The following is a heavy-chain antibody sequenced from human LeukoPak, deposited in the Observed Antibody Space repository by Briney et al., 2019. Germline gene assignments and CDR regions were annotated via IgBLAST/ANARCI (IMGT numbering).Heavy chain of an antibody. Sequence: PSQTLSLTCAVSGGSISSGDYSWSWIRQPPGKGLEWIGYIYHSGSTYYNPSLKSRVTISVDRSKNQFSLKLSSVTAADTAVYYCARALLTHNSSHLYYYYGMDVWGQGTTVTVSS. CDR2: IYHSGST. CDR1: GGSISSGDYS. V-gene: IGHV4-30-2*01. D-gene: IGHD1-1*01. CDR3: ARALLTHNSSHLYYYYGMDV. J-gene: IGHJ6*02.